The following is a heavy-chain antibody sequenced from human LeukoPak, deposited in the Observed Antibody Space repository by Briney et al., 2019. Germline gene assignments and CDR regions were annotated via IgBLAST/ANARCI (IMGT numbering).Heavy chain of an antibody. CDR2: ITRDAGTT. V-gene: IGHV3-43*02. CDR1: GFTFDDYA. J-gene: IGHJ6*02. CDR3: ARDYDMDV. Sequence: GGSLSLSCAASGFTFDDYAMHWVRQAPGKGLEWVSLITRDAGTTYCAESVKGRFTISRDNIKNSLYLQMHSLRTEDTALYYCARDYDMDVWGQGTTVTVSS.